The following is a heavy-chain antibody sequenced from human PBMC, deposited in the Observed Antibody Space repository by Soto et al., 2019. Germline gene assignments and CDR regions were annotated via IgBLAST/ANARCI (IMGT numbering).Heavy chain of an antibody. Sequence: SVKVSCKASGGTFSSYAISWVRQAPGQGLEWMGGIIPIFGTANYAQKFQGRVTITADESTSTAYMELSSLRSEDTAVYYCARYGEGAGTDVDYWGQGTLVTVSS. CDR2: IIPIFGTA. D-gene: IGHD6-19*01. CDR1: GGTFSSYA. CDR3: ARYGEGAGTDVDY. V-gene: IGHV1-69*13. J-gene: IGHJ4*02.